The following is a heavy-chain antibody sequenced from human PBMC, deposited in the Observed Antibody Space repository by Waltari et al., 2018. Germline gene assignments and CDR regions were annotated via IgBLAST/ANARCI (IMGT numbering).Heavy chain of an antibody. CDR3: SNPDGF. CDR1: GYTFTKYF. Sequence: QGQLEQSGAEVKKPGASVKVSCKALGYTFTKYFSHWVRQATGQGIEWKGRVNCISGGISYGPKFKGRVSMTRDTSINTAYMELSGLTTNDTAVYYCSNPDGFWGQGTMVTVSS. CDR2: VNCISGGI. V-gene: IGHV1-2*06. J-gene: IGHJ4*03. D-gene: IGHD4-17*01.